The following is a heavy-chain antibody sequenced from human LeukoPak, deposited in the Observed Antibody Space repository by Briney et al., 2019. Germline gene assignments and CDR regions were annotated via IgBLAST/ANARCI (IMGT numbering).Heavy chain of an antibody. CDR1: GASNSSFF. CDR2: IYSNGRT. J-gene: IGHJ4*02. Sequence: PSETLSLTCTVSGASNSSFFWSWIRQSSGKGLEWIGYIYSNGRTNYNPSLKSRVTISVDTSKNQFSLRLTSVTAADTAVYYCARGLCSGGSCYPYYFDYWGQGTLVTVSS. D-gene: IGHD2-15*01. V-gene: IGHV4-59*01. CDR3: ARGLCSGGSCYPYYFDY.